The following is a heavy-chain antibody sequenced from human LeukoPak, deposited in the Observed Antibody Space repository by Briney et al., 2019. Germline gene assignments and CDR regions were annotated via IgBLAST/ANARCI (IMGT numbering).Heavy chain of an antibody. Sequence: GGSLRLSCAASGFTFDDYGMSWVRQAPGKGLEWVSGINWNGGSTGYADSVKGRLTISRDNAKNSLYLQMNSLRAEDTALYYCARDRPATDTVGANYYYYYMDVWGKGTTVTVSS. CDR1: GFTFDDYG. CDR3: ARDRPATDTVGANYYYYYMDV. D-gene: IGHD4-23*01. J-gene: IGHJ6*03. CDR2: INWNGGST. V-gene: IGHV3-20*04.